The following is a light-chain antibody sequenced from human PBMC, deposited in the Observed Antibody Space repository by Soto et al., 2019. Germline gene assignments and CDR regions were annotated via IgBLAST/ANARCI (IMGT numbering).Light chain of an antibody. CDR3: QHYNSYSEA. CDR2: KAS. V-gene: IGKV1-5*03. J-gene: IGKJ1*01. CDR1: QTISSW. Sequence: DIQMTQSPSTLSGSVGDRVTLTCRASQTISSWLAWYQQEPGKAPKVLMYKASTLKSGVPSRFSGSGAGTEFTLTISSLQPDDFATYYCQHYNSYSEAFGQGTKVDIK.